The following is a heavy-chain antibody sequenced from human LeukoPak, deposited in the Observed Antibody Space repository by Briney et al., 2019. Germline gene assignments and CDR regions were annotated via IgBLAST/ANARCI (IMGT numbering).Heavy chain of an antibody. D-gene: IGHD3-10*01. CDR3: ARSIITRGVYVFDY. Sequence: ASVRVSCKASGYTFTDYYLHWVRLAPGRGLEWMGWFNPYSGATDYAQKFQGRVTMTRDTSISTAFMDLSSLTSDDTAVYYCARSIITRGVYVFDYWGQGTLVTVSS. CDR2: FNPYSGAT. J-gene: IGHJ4*02. CDR1: GYTFTDYY. V-gene: IGHV1-2*02.